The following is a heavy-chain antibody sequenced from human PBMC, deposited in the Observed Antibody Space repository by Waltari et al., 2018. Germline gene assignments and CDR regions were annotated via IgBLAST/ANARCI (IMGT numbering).Heavy chain of an antibody. Sequence: EVQLLESGGGLVQPGGSLRLSCAASGFTLSSYAMSWARQAPGTGLEWVSAISGSGGSTYYADSVKGRFTISRDNSKNTLYLQMNSLRAEDTAVYYCAKGSKREGFRITFGGVIVKFGYFDYWGQGTLVTVSS. CDR3: AKGSKREGFRITFGGVIVKFGYFDY. D-gene: IGHD3-16*02. V-gene: IGHV3-23*01. CDR1: GFTLSSYA. J-gene: IGHJ4*02. CDR2: ISGSGGST.